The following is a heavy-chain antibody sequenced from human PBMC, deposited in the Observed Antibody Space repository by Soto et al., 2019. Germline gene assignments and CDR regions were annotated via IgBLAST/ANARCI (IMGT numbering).Heavy chain of an antibody. V-gene: IGHV1-69*13. Sequence: SVRVSCKASGGTFSSYAISWVRQAPGQGLEWMGGIIPIFGTANYAQKFQGRVTITADESTSTAYMELSSLRSEDTAVYYCARDPGRVGDYGVWLDPWGQGTLVTVSS. CDR1: GGTFSSYA. CDR2: IIPIFGTA. D-gene: IGHD4-17*01. CDR3: ARDPGRVGDYGVWLDP. J-gene: IGHJ5*02.